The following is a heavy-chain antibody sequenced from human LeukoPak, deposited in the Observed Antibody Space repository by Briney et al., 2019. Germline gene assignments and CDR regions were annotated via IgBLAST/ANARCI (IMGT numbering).Heavy chain of an antibody. Sequence: PSETLSLTCTVSGGSISSYYWSWIRQPPGKGLEWIGYIYTSGSTNYNPSLKSRVTISVDTSKNQFSLKLSSVTAADTAVYYCARHLRGPYCSSNSCYSFDPWGQGTLVTVSS. J-gene: IGHJ5*02. CDR1: GGSISSYY. CDR3: ARHLRGPYCSSNSCYSFDP. CDR2: IYTSGST. V-gene: IGHV4-4*09. D-gene: IGHD2-2*01.